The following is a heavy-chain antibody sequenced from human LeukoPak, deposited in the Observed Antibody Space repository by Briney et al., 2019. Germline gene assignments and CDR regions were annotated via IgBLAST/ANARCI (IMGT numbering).Heavy chain of an antibody. D-gene: IGHD4-17*01. Sequence: GGSLRLSCAASGFTFSSYAMSWVRQAPGKGLEWVSSISSSSSYIYYADSVKGRFTISRDNAKNSLYLQMNSLRAEDTAVYYCTRDAYADSATDAFDVWGQGTMVTVSS. J-gene: IGHJ3*01. CDR1: GFTFSSYA. CDR2: ISSSSSYI. CDR3: TRDAYADSATDAFDV. V-gene: IGHV3-21*01.